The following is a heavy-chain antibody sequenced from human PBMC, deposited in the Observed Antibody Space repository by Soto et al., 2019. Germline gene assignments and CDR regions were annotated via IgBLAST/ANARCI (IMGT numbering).Heavy chain of an antibody. J-gene: IGHJ5*02. V-gene: IGHV4-59*01. D-gene: IGHD5-18*01. CDR1: GGSISSYY. CDR2: IYYIGST. CDR3: ARGETAMVNNWFDP. Sequence: SETLSLTCTVSGGSISSYYLSWIRQPPGKGLEWIGYIYYIGSTNYIPSDKSRVTISVDTSKNQFSLKLSSVTAADTAVYYSARGETAMVNNWFDPWGQGTLVTVSS.